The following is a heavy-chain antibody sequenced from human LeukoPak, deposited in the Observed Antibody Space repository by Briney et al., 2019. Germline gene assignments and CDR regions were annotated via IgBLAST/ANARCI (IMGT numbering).Heavy chain of an antibody. CDR1: GYTFTSYG. V-gene: IGHV1-18*01. CDR3: ARHLRYFDWLSVEGVFDY. Sequence: ASVKVSCKASGYTFTSYGISWVRQAPGQGLEWMGWISAYNGNTNYAQKLQGRVTMTTDTSTSTAYMELRSLRSDDTAVYYCARHLRYFDWLSVEGVFDYWGQGTLVTVSS. J-gene: IGHJ4*02. CDR2: ISAYNGNT. D-gene: IGHD3-9*01.